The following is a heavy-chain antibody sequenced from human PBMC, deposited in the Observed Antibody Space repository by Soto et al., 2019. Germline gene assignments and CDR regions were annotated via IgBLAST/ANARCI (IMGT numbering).Heavy chain of an antibody. CDR3: ANSIAAADYYFDY. CDR2: INHSGST. V-gene: IGHV4-34*01. J-gene: IGHJ4*02. CDR1: GGSFSGYY. Sequence: SETLSLTCAVYGGSFSGYYWSWIRQPPGKGLEWIGEINHSGSTNYNPSLKSRVTISVDTSKNQFSLKLSSVTAADTAVYYCANSIAAADYYFDYWGQGTLVTVSS. D-gene: IGHD6-13*01.